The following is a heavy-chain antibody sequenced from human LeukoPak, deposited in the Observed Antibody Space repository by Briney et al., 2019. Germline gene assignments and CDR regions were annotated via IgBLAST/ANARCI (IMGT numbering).Heavy chain of an antibody. CDR1: GFTFSSYA. V-gene: IGHV3-21*01. CDR2: VSSSGAYI. D-gene: IGHD3-22*01. J-gene: IGHJ4*02. Sequence: GGSLRLSCAASGFTFSSYAMNWIRQAPGKGLEWVASVSSSGAYIYYADLVEGRFTISRDNAKNSLTLQMNSLRAEDTAVYYCARGVGNYRYYFDSWGQGTLVTVSS. CDR3: ARGVGNYRYYFDS.